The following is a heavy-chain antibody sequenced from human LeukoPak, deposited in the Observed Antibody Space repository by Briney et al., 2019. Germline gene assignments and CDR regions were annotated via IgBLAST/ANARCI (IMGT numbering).Heavy chain of an antibody. CDR3: ARDPVDGFGFYDY. CDR1: GGSISSGGYH. V-gene: IGHV4-61*02. J-gene: IGHJ4*02. D-gene: IGHD3-10*01. Sequence: SQTLSLTCTVSGGSISSGGYHWSWFRQPAGKGVQWIGRVHASGSINYNPSLKSRVTISVDTSRTQFSLKVTSMTAADTAVYYCARDPVDGFGFYDYWVQGTLVTVSS. CDR2: VHASGSI.